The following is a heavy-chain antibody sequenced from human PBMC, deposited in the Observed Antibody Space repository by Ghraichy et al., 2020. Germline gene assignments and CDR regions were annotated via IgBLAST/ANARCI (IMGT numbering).Heavy chain of an antibody. CDR1: GFTFSSYS. D-gene: IGHD3-3*01. J-gene: IGHJ4*02. Sequence: GGSLRLSCAASGFTFSSYSMNWVRQAPGKGLEWVSYISSSSSTIYYADSVKGLFTISRDNAKNSLYLQMNSLRAEDTAVYYCARGGAPLRFLEWSGQPNPPYWGQGTLVTVSS. CDR2: ISSSSSTI. CDR3: ARGGAPLRFLEWSGQPNPPY. V-gene: IGHV3-48*04.